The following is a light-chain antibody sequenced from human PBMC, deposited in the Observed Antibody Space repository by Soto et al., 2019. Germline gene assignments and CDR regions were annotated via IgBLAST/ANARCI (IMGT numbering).Light chain of an antibody. V-gene: IGKV1-5*01. J-gene: IGKJ1*01. CDR2: DVS. Sequence: DIQMTQSPSTLSASVGDRVTITCRASQSISGWLAWYQQKPGKAPKLLIYDVSSLESGVPSRFSGSGSGTEFTLAISSLQPDDFAIYYCQQYNSYPWTFGHGTKVDIK. CDR1: QSISGW. CDR3: QQYNSYPWT.